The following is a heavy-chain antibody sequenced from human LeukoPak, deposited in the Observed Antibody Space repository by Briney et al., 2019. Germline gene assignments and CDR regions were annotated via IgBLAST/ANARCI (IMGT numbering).Heavy chain of an antibody. CDR3: ARVGWGNVAACPNWLDP. V-gene: IGHV4-39*07. CDR2: IFHNGNT. CDR1: GGSISSNSHY. D-gene: IGHD3-16*01. J-gene: IGHJ5*02. Sequence: PSETLSLTCTVSGGSISSNSHYWGWIRQPPGTGLEWIANIFHNGNTAYNPSLKRRVTISIDTSQNQLSLRLSSVTAVDTAVYYCARVGWGNVAACPNWLDPWGQGTVVTVSS.